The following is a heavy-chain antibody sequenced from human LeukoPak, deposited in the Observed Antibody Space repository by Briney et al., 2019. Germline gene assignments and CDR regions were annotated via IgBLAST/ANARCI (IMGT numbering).Heavy chain of an antibody. Sequence: SETLSLTCTVSGGSISTSTYYWGWIRQPPGKGLEWIGNIYYSGTTYYDPSLKSRVTMSVDTSKNQFSLKLSSVTAGDTAVYYCAREEAGAVAGMGVDYWGQGTLVTVSS. V-gene: IGHV4-39*07. CDR3: AREEAGAVAGMGVDY. J-gene: IGHJ4*02. D-gene: IGHD6-19*01. CDR2: IYYSGTT. CDR1: GGSISTSTYY.